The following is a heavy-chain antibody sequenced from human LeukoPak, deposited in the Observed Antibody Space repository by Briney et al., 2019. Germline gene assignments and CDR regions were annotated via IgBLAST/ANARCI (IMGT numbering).Heavy chain of an antibody. D-gene: IGHD6-19*01. J-gene: IGHJ5*02. Sequence: SETLPLTCTVYGGSFSGYYWSWIRQPPGKGLEWIGEINHSGSTNYNPSLKSRVTISVDTSKNQFSLKLSSVTAADTAVYYCARRIAVAGTISWFDPWGQGTLVTVSS. V-gene: IGHV4-34*01. CDR2: INHSGST. CDR3: ARRIAVAGTISWFDP. CDR1: GGSFSGYY.